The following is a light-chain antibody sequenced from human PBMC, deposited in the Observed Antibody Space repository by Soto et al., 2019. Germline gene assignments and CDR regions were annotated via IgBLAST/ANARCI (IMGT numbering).Light chain of an antibody. Sequence: QSALTQPRSVSGSPGQSVTISCTGTSSDVGGYNYVSCYQQHPGKAPKLMIYDVSKRPSGVPDRFSGSKSGNTASLTISGLQAEDEADYYCCSYAGSYLLFGTGTKLTVL. J-gene: IGLJ1*01. V-gene: IGLV2-11*01. CDR3: CSYAGSYLL. CDR1: SSDVGGYNY. CDR2: DVS.